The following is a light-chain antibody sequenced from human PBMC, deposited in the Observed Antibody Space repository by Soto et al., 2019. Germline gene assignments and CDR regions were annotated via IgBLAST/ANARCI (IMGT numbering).Light chain of an antibody. J-gene: IGKJ2*01. V-gene: IGKV3-20*01. CDR1: PSVSSTY. Sequence: EIVLTQSPGTLSLSPGERATLSCRASPSVSSTYLAWYQQKPGQAPRRIIYGAYSRATDIPDRFSGSGSGTDFTLTISRLEPEDFAVYYCQQYGSPPLYTFGQGTKLEIK. CDR3: QQYGSPPLYT. CDR2: GAY.